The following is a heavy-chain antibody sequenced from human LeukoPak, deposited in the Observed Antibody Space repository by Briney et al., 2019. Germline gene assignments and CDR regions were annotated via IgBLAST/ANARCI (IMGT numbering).Heavy chain of an antibody. D-gene: IGHD3-10*01. J-gene: IGHJ5*02. V-gene: IGHV1-2*02. CDR2: INPNSGGT. CDR1: GYTFTGYY. CDR3: ASERGRYYYGSGSSPGGLS. Sequence: ASVKVSCKASGYTFTGYYMHWVRQAPGQGLEWMGWINPNSGGTNYAQKFQGRVTMTRDTSISTAYMELSRLRSDDTAVYYCASERGRYYYGSGSSPGGLSWGQGTLVTVSS.